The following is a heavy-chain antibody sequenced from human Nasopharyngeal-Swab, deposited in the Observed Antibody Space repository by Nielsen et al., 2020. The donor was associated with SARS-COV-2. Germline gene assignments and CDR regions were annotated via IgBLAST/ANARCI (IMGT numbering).Heavy chain of an antibody. V-gene: IGHV3-21*04. Sequence: GESLKISCAASGFTFSSYSMNWVRQAPGKGLEWVSSISSSSSYIYYADSVKGRFTISRDNAKNSLYLQMNSLRAEDTALYYCAKDIAAAGTGYWGQGTLVTVSS. CDR1: GFTFSSYS. D-gene: IGHD6-13*01. CDR3: AKDIAAAGTGY. CDR2: ISSSSSYI. J-gene: IGHJ4*02.